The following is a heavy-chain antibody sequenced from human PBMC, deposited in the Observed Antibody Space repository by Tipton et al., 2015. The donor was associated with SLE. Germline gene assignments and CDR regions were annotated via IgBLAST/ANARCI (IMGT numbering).Heavy chain of an antibody. J-gene: IGHJ6*02. Sequence: SLRLSCAASGLTFSYYGMHWVRQAPGKGLEWVAVIWYDGSDTYYADSVKGRFTVSRDNSKNTVDLQMNSLRAGDTAVYYCAKDTAKRYSGYDLHGYYYGLDVWGQGTTVTVSS. D-gene: IGHD5-12*01. CDR1: GLTFSYYG. CDR2: IWYDGSDT. V-gene: IGHV3-30*18. CDR3: AKDTAKRYSGYDLHGYYYGLDV.